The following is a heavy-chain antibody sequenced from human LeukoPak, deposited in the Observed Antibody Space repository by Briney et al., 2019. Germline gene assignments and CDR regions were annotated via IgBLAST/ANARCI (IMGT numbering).Heavy chain of an antibody. J-gene: IGHJ4*02. V-gene: IGHV1-2*02. CDR3: ARCEMTTTPRFAS. D-gene: IGHD5-24*01. CDR1: GYTFSGYY. Sequence: ASVKVSCKASGYTFSGYYIHWVRQAPGRGLEWMAWLNPNSGVTNYAQNFQGRVTVTRDTSISTAYMELSSLRSDDTALYYCARCEMTTTPRFASWGQGTLVTVSS. CDR2: LNPNSGVT.